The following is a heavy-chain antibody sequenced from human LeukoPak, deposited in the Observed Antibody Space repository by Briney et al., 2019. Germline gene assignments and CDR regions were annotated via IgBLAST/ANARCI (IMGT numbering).Heavy chain of an antibody. CDR2: IKGDGSEK. V-gene: IGHV3-7*01. CDR3: ASLDAAMIPGRDAFPI. D-gene: IGHD5-18*01. Sequence: GGSLRLSCAASGLTFSKYWMSWVRQLPGKGLEWVACIKGDGSEKYHVDSLKGRFTISRDNAQKSLYLQMNSLRAEDTAVYYCASLDAAMIPGRDAFPIWGQETMVTVSS. CDR1: GLTFSKYW. J-gene: IGHJ3*02.